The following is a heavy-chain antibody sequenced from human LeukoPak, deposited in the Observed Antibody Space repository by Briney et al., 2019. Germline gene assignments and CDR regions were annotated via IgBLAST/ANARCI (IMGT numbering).Heavy chain of an antibody. D-gene: IGHD5-24*01. CDR3: ARRTEIHYMDV. J-gene: IGHJ6*03. V-gene: IGHV3-53*01. CDR2: IYSGGSS. Sequence: PGGSLRLSCTASGFTVTSNYMSWVRQAPGKGLEWVSFIYSGGSSYYASSVTGRFTISRDNSKNTLYLQMNSVRAEDTAVYYCARRTEIHYMDVWGKGTTVTVSS. CDR1: GFTVTSNY.